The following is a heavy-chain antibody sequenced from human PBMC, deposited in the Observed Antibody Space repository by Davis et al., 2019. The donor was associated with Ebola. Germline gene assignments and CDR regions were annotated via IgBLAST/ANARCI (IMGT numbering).Heavy chain of an antibody. D-gene: IGHD5-18*01. CDR3: ARTTKTNVEDSGLGYNFFDS. CDR2: IDHSGST. J-gene: IGHJ5*01. V-gene: IGHV4-34*01. CDR1: GGSFNGYY. Sequence: MPSETLSLTCAVYGGSFNGYYWTWIRQTPGKGLEWIGEIDHSGSTNYSPSFGGRVTISVDSSKNQFSLKIHSVTAADTAVYYCARTTKTNVEDSGLGYNFFDSWGQGTLVSVSS.